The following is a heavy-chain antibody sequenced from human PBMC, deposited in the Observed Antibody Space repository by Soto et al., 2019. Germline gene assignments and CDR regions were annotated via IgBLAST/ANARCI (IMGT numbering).Heavy chain of an antibody. Sequence: ALVQVSCEASGYSLNSYGRSWVRQAPGQGLEWMGWISANNGNTNYGQMLQGRVHLTTDTSTSIPYMELRSLRSDDTAVYYGARAGVVVVPADTNWFDPWGQGTLVTVSS. V-gene: IGHV1-18*04. CDR2: ISANNGNT. CDR3: ARAGVVVVPADTNWFDP. J-gene: IGHJ5*02. CDR1: GYSLNSYG. D-gene: IGHD2-2*01.